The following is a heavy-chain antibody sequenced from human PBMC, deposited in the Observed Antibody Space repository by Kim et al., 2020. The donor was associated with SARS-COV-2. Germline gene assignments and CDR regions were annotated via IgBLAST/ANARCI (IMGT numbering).Heavy chain of an antibody. Sequence: YADSVKGRFTNPSDNSKNTVYLQMTSLRAEDSAVYYCAKRDDRGRYYVDYWGQGTLVTVSS. D-gene: IGHD3-3*01. J-gene: IGHJ4*02. V-gene: IGHV3-30*02. CDR3: AKRDDRGRYYVDY.